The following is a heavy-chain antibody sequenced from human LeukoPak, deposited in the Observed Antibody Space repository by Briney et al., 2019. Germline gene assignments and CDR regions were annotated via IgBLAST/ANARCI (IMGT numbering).Heavy chain of an antibody. CDR3: ARDSTQASGYALDY. Sequence: GGSLRLSCAASGFTFSSYAMHWVRQAPGKGLEWMAVISYDGSNKYYADSVKGRFTISRDNSKNTLYLQMNSLRAEDTAVYYCARDSTQASGYALDYWGQGTLVTVSS. CDR2: ISYDGSNK. D-gene: IGHD5-12*01. J-gene: IGHJ4*02. V-gene: IGHV3-30*04. CDR1: GFTFSSYA.